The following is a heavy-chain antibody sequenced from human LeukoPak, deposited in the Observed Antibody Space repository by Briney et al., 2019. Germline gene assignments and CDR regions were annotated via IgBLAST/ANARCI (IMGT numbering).Heavy chain of an antibody. CDR3: ASSPPGYCSGGSCYVDY. J-gene: IGHJ4*02. CDR1: GYTFAAHY. CDR2: IDPNNGDT. D-gene: IGHD2-15*01. V-gene: IGHV1-2*02. Sequence: ASVKISCKTSGYTFAAHYIHWVRQAPGQGLEWMGWIDPNNGDTYYSQKFQGRVTMTRDTSISTAYMELSRLRSDDTAVYYCASSPPGYCSGGSCYVDYWGQGTLVTVSS.